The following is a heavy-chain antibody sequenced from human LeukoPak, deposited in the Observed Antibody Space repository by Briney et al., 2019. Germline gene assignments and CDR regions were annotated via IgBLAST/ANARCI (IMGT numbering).Heavy chain of an antibody. CDR2: INHSGST. D-gene: IGHD5-24*01. Sequence: SETLSLTCAVSGGSISSGGYSWSWIRQPPGKGLEWIGEINHSGSTNYNPSLKSRVTISVDTSKNQFSLKLSSVTAADTAVYYCARKRGWFDPWGQGTLVTVSS. J-gene: IGHJ5*02. V-gene: IGHV4-30-2*01. CDR3: ARKRGWFDP. CDR1: GGSISSGGYS.